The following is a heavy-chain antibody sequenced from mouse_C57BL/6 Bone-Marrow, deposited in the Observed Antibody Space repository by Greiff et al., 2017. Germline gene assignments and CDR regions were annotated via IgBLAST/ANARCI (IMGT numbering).Heavy chain of an antibody. CDR2: IDPSDSST. V-gene: IGHV1-50*01. CDR3: APLDSSGYVMVY. J-gene: IGHJ3*01. CDR1: GYTFTSYW. D-gene: IGHD3-2*02. Sequence: VQLQQPGAELVKPGASVKLSCKASGYTFTSYWMQWVKQRPGQGLEWIGEIDPSDSSTNYNQKFKGKATLTVDTSSRTAYMQLSSLTSEDSAVYYCAPLDSSGYVMVYWGQGTLVTVSA.